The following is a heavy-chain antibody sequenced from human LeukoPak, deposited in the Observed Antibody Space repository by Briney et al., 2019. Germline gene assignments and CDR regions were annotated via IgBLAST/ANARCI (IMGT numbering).Heavy chain of an antibody. CDR2: IHTDGSDK. CDR1: GFTFSSYF. V-gene: IGHV3-7*04. CDR3: ARSSNAAYFDY. J-gene: IGHJ4*02. Sequence: GGSLRLSCAASGFTFSSYFMNWVRQAPGKGLEWVAKIHTDGSDKYYVDSVKGRFTISRDNAKSSLHLQMNSLRVEDTAVYYCARSSNAAYFDYWGQGTLVTVSS. D-gene: IGHD1-1*01.